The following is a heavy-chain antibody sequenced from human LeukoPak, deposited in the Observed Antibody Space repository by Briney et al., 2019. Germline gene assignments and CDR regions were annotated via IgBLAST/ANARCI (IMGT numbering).Heavy chain of an antibody. CDR2: IIPIFGTG. CDR1: GGTFSSHA. CDR3: AINKGYCSNGVCPFAY. Sequence: ASVKVSCKASGGTFSSHAMSWVRQAPGQGLGGGGGIIPIFGTGNYAQKFHGRVTITADESTSTAYMELSSLRSEDTAVYYCAINKGYCSNGVCPFAYWGQGTLVTVSS. D-gene: IGHD2-8*01. J-gene: IGHJ4*02. V-gene: IGHV1-69*13.